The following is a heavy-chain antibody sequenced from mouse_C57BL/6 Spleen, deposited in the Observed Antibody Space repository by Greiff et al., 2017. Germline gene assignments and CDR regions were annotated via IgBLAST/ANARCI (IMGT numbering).Heavy chain of an antibody. D-gene: IGHD1-1*01. J-gene: IGHJ4*01. Sequence: EVQRVESGGDLVKPGGSLKLSCAASGFTFSSYGMSWVRQTPDKRLEWVATISSGGSYTYYPDSVKGRFTISRDNAKNTLYLQMSSLKSEDTAMYYCARVYYGSSEDYAMDYWGQGTSVTVSS. V-gene: IGHV5-6*01. CDR1: GFTFSSYG. CDR3: ARVYYGSSEDYAMDY. CDR2: ISSGGSYT.